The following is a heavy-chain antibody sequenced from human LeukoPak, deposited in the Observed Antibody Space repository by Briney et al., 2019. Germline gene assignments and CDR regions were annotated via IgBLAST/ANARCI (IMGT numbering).Heavy chain of an antibody. V-gene: IGHV3-74*01. CDR1: GFNFASNW. CDR3: AKDRSRY. J-gene: IGHJ4*02. Sequence: GGSLRLSCAASGFNFASNWMHWVRQTPGKGLVWVSRINSGGSGTSYADSVEGRFTISRDNAKNTLYLQMNSLRAEDTAVYYCAKDRSRYWGQGTLVTVSS. CDR2: INSGGSGT.